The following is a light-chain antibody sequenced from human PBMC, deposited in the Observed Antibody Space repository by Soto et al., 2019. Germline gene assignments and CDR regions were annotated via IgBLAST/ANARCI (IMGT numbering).Light chain of an antibody. CDR3: QQSNSPPIP. CDR2: AAS. Sequence: DIQMTQSPSSLSASVGDRVTITCRASQSISSYLNWYQQKPGKAPKLLIYAASSLQSGVPSRFSGSGSGTDFPLTISSLHPEDFATYSCQQSNSPPIPFAKGTRLEMK. V-gene: IGKV1-39*01. CDR1: QSISSY. J-gene: IGKJ5*01.